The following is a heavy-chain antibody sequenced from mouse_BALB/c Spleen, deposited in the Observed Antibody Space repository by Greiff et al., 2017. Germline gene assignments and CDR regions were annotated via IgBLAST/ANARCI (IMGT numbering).Heavy chain of an antibody. V-gene: IGHV14-4*02. CDR3: NAYGNYDFLFAY. J-gene: IGHJ3*01. CDR1: GFNIKDYY. Sequence: VQLQQYGAELVRSGASVKLSCTASGFNIKDYYMHWVKQRPEQGLEWIGWIDPENGDTEYAPKFQGKATMTADTSSNTAYLQLSSLTSEDTAVYYCNAYGNYDFLFAYWGQGTLVTVSA. CDR2: IDPENGDT. D-gene: IGHD2-1*01.